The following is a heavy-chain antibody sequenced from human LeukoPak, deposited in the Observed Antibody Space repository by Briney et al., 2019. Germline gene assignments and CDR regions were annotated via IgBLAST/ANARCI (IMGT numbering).Heavy chain of an antibody. D-gene: IGHD3-10*01. CDR3: ARRTDYYGSGSYGSFDY. V-gene: IGHV5-51*01. CDR1: GYSFTSYW. Sequence: GESLKISCKGSGYSFTSYWIGWVRQMPGKGLEWMGIIYPGDSDTRYSPSFQGQVTISADKSISTAYLQWSSLKASDTAMYYCARRTDYYGSGSYGSFDYWGQGTLVTVSS. J-gene: IGHJ4*02. CDR2: IYPGDSDT.